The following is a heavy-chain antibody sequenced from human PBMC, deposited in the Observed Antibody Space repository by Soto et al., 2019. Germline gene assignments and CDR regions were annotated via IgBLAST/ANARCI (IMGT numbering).Heavy chain of an antibody. D-gene: IGHD3-22*01. V-gene: IGHV4-30-4*01. CDR3: ARQVAGRYDRSGLDY. CDR1: GGSISSGDYY. J-gene: IGHJ4*02. Sequence: LSLTCTVSGGSISSGDYYWSWIRQPPGKGLEWIGYVYYSGSTYYNPSLKSRVTISVDTSKNQFSLKLSSVTAADTAVYYCARQVAGRYDRSGLDYWGQGTLVTVSS. CDR2: VYYSGST.